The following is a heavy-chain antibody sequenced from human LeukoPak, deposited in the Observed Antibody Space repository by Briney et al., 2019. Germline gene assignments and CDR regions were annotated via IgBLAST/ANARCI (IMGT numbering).Heavy chain of an antibody. D-gene: IGHD3-9*01. Sequence: GGSLRLPCAASGFTFSSYSMNWVRQAPGKGLEWVSSISSSSSYIYYADSVKGRFTISRDNAKNSLYLQMNSLRAEDTAVYYCASLTILTGYYTDWFDPWGQGTLVTVSS. V-gene: IGHV3-21*01. J-gene: IGHJ5*02. CDR2: ISSSSSYI. CDR3: ASLTILTGYYTDWFDP. CDR1: GFTFSSYS.